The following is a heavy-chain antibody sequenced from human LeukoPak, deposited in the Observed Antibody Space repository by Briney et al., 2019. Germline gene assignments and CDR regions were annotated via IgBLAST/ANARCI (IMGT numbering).Heavy chain of an antibody. Sequence: TSRTSCVRQAPGQGPELLGWIGTYGGDTYYAQKFQGRITVTTDTSTSTVYMELRNLRSDDTAVYYCARDLWNFYDDSGYNRDFDSWGQGTLVTVSS. J-gene: IGHJ5*01. CDR3: ARDLWNFYDDSGYNRDFDS. D-gene: IGHD3-22*01. V-gene: IGHV1-18*01. CDR1: TSR. CDR2: IGTYGGDT.